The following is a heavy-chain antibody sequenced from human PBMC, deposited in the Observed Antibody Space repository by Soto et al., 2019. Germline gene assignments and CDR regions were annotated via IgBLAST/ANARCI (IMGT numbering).Heavy chain of an antibody. J-gene: IGHJ6*02. CDR1: GGSISSGGYY. D-gene: IGHD3-22*01. CDR2: IYYSGST. Sequence: SETLSLTCTVSGGSISSGGYYWSWIRQHPGKGLEWIGYIYYSGSTYYNPSLKSRVTISVDTSKNQFSLKLSSVTAADTAVYYCARTTTGKTYYYDSGWYYYGMDVWGQGTTVTVSS. V-gene: IGHV4-31*03. CDR3: ARTTTGKTYYYDSGWYYYGMDV.